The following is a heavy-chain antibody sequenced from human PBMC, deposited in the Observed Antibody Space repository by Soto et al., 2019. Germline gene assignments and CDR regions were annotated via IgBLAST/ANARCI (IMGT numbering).Heavy chain of an antibody. CDR1: GFTFSSYA. J-gene: IGHJ4*02. V-gene: IGHV3-23*01. D-gene: IGHD2-15*01. CDR3: AKGSSVRDRSSGGSCYF. CDR2: ISGSGGST. Sequence: PGGSLRLSCAASGFTFSSYAMSLVRQAPGKGLEWVSAISGSGGSTYYADSVKGRFTISRDNSKNTLYLQMNSLRAEDTAVYYCAKGSSVRDRSSGGSCYFWGQGTLVTVSS.